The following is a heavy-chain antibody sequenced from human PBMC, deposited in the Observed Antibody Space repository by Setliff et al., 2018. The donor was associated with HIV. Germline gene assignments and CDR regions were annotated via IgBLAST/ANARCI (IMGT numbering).Heavy chain of an antibody. CDR1: GYNLTELS. D-gene: IGHD6-6*01. Sequence: ASVKVSCKVSGYNLTELSRHWVRQAPGKGLEWMGSFDPKDGKTRYAQKFQGRVTMTEDTSTDTAYMELSSLRSAVTAVYYSVTGSAARPFDYWGQGTLVTVS. V-gene: IGHV1-24*01. CDR2: FDPKDGKT. J-gene: IGHJ4*02. CDR3: VTGSAARPFDY.